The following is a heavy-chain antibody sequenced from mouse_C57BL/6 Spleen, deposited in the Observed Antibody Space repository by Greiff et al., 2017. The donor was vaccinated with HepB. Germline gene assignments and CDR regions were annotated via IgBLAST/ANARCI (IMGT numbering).Heavy chain of an antibody. V-gene: IGHV1-82*01. D-gene: IGHD2-3*01. J-gene: IGHJ2*01. Sequence: QVQLQQSGPELVKPGASVKISCKASGYAFSSSWMNWVKQRPGKGLEWIGRIYPGDGDTNYNGKFKGKATLTADKSSSTAYMQLSSLTSEDSAVYFCARSLYDYVDYWGQGTTLTVSS. CDR3: ARSLYDYVDY. CDR2: IYPGDGDT. CDR1: GYAFSSSW.